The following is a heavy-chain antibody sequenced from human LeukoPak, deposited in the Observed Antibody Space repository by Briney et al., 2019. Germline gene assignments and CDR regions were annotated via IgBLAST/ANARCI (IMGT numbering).Heavy chain of an antibody. J-gene: IGHJ5*02. CDR1: GYTFTSYA. D-gene: IGHD3-10*01. Sequence: GASVKVSCKASGYTFTSYAMHWVRQAPGQRLEWMGWINAGNGNTKYSQKFQGRVTITRDTSASTAYMELSSLRSEDTAVYYCARDNYYGSGSYSWFDPWGQGTLVTVSS. CDR3: ARDNYYGSGSYSWFDP. CDR2: INAGNGNT. V-gene: IGHV1-3*01.